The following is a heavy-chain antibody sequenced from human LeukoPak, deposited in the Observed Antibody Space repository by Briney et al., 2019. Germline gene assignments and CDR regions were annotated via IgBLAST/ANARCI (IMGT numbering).Heavy chain of an antibody. D-gene: IGHD3-9*01. J-gene: IGHJ4*02. CDR2: IYHSGST. V-gene: IGHV4-30-2*01. Sequence: SETLSLTCTVSGGSISSGGYYWSWIRQPPGKGLEWIGYIYHSGSTYYNPSFKSRVTISVDRSKNQFSLKLSSVTAADTAVYYCARGTIRYFDWLLPYFDYWGQGTLVTVSS. CDR3: ARGTIRYFDWLLPYFDY. CDR1: GGSISSGGYY.